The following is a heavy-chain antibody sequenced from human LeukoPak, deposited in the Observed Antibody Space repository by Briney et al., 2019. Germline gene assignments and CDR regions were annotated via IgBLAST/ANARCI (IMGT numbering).Heavy chain of an antibody. Sequence: PSQTLSLTCTVSGGSVSSGGYYWSWICQHPGKGLEWIGYIYYSGSTYYNPSLKSRVTISVDTSKNQFSLKLSSVTAADTAVYYCARETHYYYYYMDVWGKGTTVTVSS. CDR1: GGSVSSGGYY. CDR2: IYYSGST. CDR3: ARETHYYYYYMDV. J-gene: IGHJ6*03. V-gene: IGHV4-31*03.